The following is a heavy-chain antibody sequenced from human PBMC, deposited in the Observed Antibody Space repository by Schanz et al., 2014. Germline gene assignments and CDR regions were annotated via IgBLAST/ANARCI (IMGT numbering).Heavy chain of an antibody. V-gene: IGHV3-11*05. CDR2: ISSGSSYA. Sequence: GQLAESGGGLVQPGGSLRLSCAVSGFTVSSNHMSWVRQAPGKGLEWVSDISSGSSYANYADSVKGRFTISRDNAKNSLYLQMNSLRAEDTAVYYCAKQIHYDILTVTRNWGQGTLVTDSS. D-gene: IGHD3-9*01. CDR3: AKQIHYDILTVTRN. J-gene: IGHJ4*02. CDR1: GFTVSSNH.